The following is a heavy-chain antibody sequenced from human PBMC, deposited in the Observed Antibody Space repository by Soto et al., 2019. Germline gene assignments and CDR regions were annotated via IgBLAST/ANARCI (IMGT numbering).Heavy chain of an antibody. CDR2: ISHDGGT. Sequence: SETMSLTCAFYGGSFDDFYWSWARQSPGKGLEWVGEISHDGGTNYSPSLASRVSISVDTSKKQFSLHLRSVTAVATGPSYPARGPRLGYGGLTPYHRDLDVWGKGTTVTVAS. V-gene: IGHV4-34*01. CDR1: GGSFDDFY. CDR3: ARGPRLGYGGLTPYHRDLDV. J-gene: IGHJ6*04. D-gene: IGHD2-8*01.